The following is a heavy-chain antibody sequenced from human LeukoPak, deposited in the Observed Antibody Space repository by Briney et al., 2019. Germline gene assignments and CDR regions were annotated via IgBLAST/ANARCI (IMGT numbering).Heavy chain of an antibody. J-gene: IGHJ4*02. Sequence: VASVKVSCKASGGTFSSYAISWVRQAHGQGLEWMGGIIPIFGTANYAQKFQGRVTITADESTSTAYMELSSLRSEDTAVYYCARDLNGGTYFDYWGQGTLVTVSS. CDR1: GGTFSSYA. CDR2: IIPIFGTA. D-gene: IGHD4-23*01. V-gene: IGHV1-69*13. CDR3: ARDLNGGTYFDY.